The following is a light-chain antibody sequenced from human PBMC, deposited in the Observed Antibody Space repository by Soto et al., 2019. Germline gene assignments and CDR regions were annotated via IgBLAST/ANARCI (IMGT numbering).Light chain of an antibody. CDR1: SFGSKS. CDR2: DDS. V-gene: IGLV3-21*02. J-gene: IGLJ1*01. Sequence: SYELTQSPSVSVAPGQTVTITCGGSSFGSKSVHWYQQKPGQAPVLVVYDDSDRRSGIPERFSGSNSGNTATLTITRVEAGDEADYHCQVWDTRSEHYVFGPGTKVTVL. CDR3: QVWDTRSEHYV.